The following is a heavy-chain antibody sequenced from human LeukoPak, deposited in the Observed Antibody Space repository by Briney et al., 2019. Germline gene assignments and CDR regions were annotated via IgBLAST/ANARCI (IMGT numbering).Heavy chain of an antibody. Sequence: PSETLSLTCTVSGGSISSYYWSWIRQPPGKGLEWIGYIYYSGSTNYNPSLKSRVTISVDTSKNQFSLKLSSVTAADTAVYYCARTVDSSGYGATYWYFDLWGRGTLVTVSS. D-gene: IGHD3-22*01. V-gene: IGHV4-59*01. CDR3: ARTVDSSGYGATYWYFDL. CDR2: IYYSGST. CDR1: GGSISSYY. J-gene: IGHJ2*01.